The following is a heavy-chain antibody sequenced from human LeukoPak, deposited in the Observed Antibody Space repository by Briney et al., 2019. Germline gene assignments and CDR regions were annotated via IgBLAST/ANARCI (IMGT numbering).Heavy chain of an antibody. Sequence: GGSLRLSCAVSGFTFSGHWMFWVRQAPGKGLVWVSSTNSDGSSTGYTDSVKGRFTVSRDNAKNTLYLQMNSLRAEDTAVYYCAREPSSGWYYFDYWGQGTLVTVSS. CDR2: TNSDGSST. J-gene: IGHJ4*02. CDR3: AREPSSGWYYFDY. D-gene: IGHD6-19*01. V-gene: IGHV3-74*01. CDR1: GFTFSGHW.